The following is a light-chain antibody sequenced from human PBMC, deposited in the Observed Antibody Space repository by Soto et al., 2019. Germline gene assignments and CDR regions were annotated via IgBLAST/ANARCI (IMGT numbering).Light chain of an antibody. J-gene: IGLJ1*01. CDR2: DVS. CDR3: SSYTSSPYV. V-gene: IGLV2-14*01. CDR1: SSDVGGYDY. Sequence: QSVLTQPASASGSPGQSITISCTGTSSDVGGYDYVSWYQHYPGKAPKLMIHDVSNRPSGVSNRFSGSKSGDTASLTISGLQAEDEADYYCSSYTSSPYVFGAGTKVTVL.